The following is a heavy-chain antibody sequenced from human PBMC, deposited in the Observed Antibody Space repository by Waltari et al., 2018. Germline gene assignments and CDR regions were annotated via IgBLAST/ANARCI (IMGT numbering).Heavy chain of an antibody. J-gene: IGHJ4*02. CDR2: INPNSGET. CDR1: GYTFTGYY. Sequence: QVQLVQSGAEVKKPGASVKVSCKASGYTFTGYYMHWVRQAPGQGLEWMGWINPNSGETNYAQKFQGRVTMTRDTSISTAYMELSWVRSDDTAVYYCARDTSSGGSGLAHYFDYWGLGTLVTVSS. V-gene: IGHV1-2*02. D-gene: IGHD2-15*01. CDR3: ARDTSSGGSGLAHYFDY.